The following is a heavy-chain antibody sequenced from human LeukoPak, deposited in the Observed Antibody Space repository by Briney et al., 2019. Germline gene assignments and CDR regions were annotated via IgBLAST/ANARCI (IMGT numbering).Heavy chain of an antibody. D-gene: IGHD6-6*01. CDR1: GFTLSTYA. Sequence: GGSLRLSCAASGFTLSTYAMSWVRQAPGKGLEWVSTMNSGGGSTYYADSVKGRFTISRDNFKNTLYLQMNGLRAEDTAVYYCAKGLEYTSSPFDYWGQGTLVTVSS. CDR2: MNSGGGST. J-gene: IGHJ4*02. CDR3: AKGLEYTSSPFDY. V-gene: IGHV3-23*01.